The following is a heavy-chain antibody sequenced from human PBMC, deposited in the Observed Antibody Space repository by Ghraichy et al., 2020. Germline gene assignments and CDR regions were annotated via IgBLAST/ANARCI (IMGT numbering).Heavy chain of an antibody. Sequence: GGSLRLSCAASGFTSSGHYMDWVRQAPGKGLEWVGRSRNKANNYVTEYAASVRDRFTITRDESTNSMDLQMKSLKTEDTALYCCSREGDYFAFDVWGQGTMVTVSS. V-gene: IGHV3-72*01. CDR3: SREGDYFAFDV. CDR1: GFTSSGHY. J-gene: IGHJ3*01. D-gene: IGHD4-17*01. CDR2: SRNKANNYVT.